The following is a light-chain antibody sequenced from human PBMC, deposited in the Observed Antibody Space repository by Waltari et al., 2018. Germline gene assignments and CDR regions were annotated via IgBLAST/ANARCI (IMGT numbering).Light chain of an antibody. J-gene: IGKJ1*01. CDR2: KAS. CDR3: QQYNSYWT. V-gene: IGKV1-5*03. CDR1: QSISSW. Sequence: DIQMTQSPSTLSASVGDRVTITCRASQSISSWLAWFQQKPGKAPKLRIYKASSLESGVPSRFIGSGSGTEFTLTISSLQPDDFATYYCQQYNSYWTFGQGTKVEIK.